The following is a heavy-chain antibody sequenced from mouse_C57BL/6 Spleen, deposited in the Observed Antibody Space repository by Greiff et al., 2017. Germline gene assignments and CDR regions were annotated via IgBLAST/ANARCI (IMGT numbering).Heavy chain of an antibody. D-gene: IGHD1-1*01. CDR3: ATYGSSYCFAY. V-gene: IGHV1-52*01. J-gene: IGHJ2*01. Sequence: QVQLKQPGAELVRPGSSVKLSCKASGYTFTSYWMHWVKQRPIQGLEWIGNIDPSDSETHYNQKFKDKATLTVDNSYSTAYMQLCSLTSEYSSVYYCATYGSSYCFAYWGQGTPLTVSS. CDR1: GYTFTSYW. CDR2: IDPSDSET.